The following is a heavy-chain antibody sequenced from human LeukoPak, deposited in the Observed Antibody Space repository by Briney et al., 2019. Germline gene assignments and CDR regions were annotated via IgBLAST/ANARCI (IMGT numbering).Heavy chain of an antibody. D-gene: IGHD3-10*01. CDR3: ARGRGTYYFDY. CDR1: GFTVSTNY. V-gene: IGHV3-53*01. J-gene: IGHJ4*02. Sequence: GGSLRLSCAASGFTVSTNYMSWVRQAPGKGLEWVSDIYSGGSTYYADSVKGRFTISRDNSKNPLYLQMNSLRGEDTDVYYCARGRGTYYFDYGGQGTLVTVSS. CDR2: IYSGGST.